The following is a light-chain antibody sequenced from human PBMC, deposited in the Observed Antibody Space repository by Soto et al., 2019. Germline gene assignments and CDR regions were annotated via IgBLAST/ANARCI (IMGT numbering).Light chain of an antibody. V-gene: IGLV2-11*01. J-gene: IGLJ2*01. Sequence: QSALTQPRSVSGSPGQSVTISCTGTSSDVGNSNYVSWYHQSPGKAPKLIIYDVSKRPSGVPDRFSGSKSGNAASLSISGLQAEDEGDYYCCSSAGRYTVLFGAGTKLTFL. CDR3: CSSAGRYTVL. CDR2: DVS. CDR1: SSDVGNSNY.